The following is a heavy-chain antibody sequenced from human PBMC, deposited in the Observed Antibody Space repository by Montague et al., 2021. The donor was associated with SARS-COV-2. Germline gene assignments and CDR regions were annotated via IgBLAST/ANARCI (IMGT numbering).Heavy chain of an antibody. V-gene: IGHV4-39*07. CDR1: GGSISSSSYY. J-gene: IGHJ6*02. Sequence: SETLSLTCAVYGGSISSSSYYWGWIRQPPGKGLEWIGSIYYTGSTYYNPSLKSRVTISVDTSKNQFSLKLSSMTAADTAVYYCARDTRIAMLVVVTRYGLDVWGQGTTVTVSS. CDR3: ARDTRIAMLVVVTRYGLDV. D-gene: IGHD3-22*01. CDR2: IYYTGST.